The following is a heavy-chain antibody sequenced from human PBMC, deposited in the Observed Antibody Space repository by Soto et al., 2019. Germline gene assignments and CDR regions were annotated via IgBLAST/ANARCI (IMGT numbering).Heavy chain of an antibody. Sequence: ASVKVSCKASGGTFSSYAISWVRQAPGQGLEWMGGIIPIFGTANYAQKFQGRVTITAGESTSTAYMEMSSLRSKDTAVYYCASLMSPPSEIRGVIPHFAGGMDVWGQGTTVTVSS. CDR1: GGTFSSYA. D-gene: IGHD3-10*01. CDR3: ASLMSPPSEIRGVIPHFAGGMDV. V-gene: IGHV1-69*13. CDR2: IIPIFGTA. J-gene: IGHJ6*02.